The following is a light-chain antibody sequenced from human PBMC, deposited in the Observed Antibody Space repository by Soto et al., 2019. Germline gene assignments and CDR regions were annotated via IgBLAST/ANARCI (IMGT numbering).Light chain of an antibody. CDR1: XSIRHY. CDR2: GAS. Sequence: DIQMTQSPPTVSASVGDRVTIXCRASXSIRHYLAWYQQMPGKAPKLLIYGASTLQSGVPSRFSGSGSGTEFTLTISSLQPDDFGTYXXQHHNXYSXXXGXGTKVEIK. CDR3: QHHNXYSXX. J-gene: IGKJ1*01. V-gene: IGKV1-5*01.